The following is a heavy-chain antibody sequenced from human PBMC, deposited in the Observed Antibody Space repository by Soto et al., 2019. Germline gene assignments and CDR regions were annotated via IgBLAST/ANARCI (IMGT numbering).Heavy chain of an antibody. Sequence: QLQLQESGPGLVKPSETLSLTCTVSGGSISSSSYYWGWIRQPPGKGLEWIGSIYYSGSTYYNPSLKSRVTISVDTSKSQFSLKLSSVTAADTAVYYCASVSSGWSVYFDYWGQGTLVTVSS. CDR1: GGSISSSSYY. CDR2: IYYSGST. D-gene: IGHD6-19*01. CDR3: ASVSSGWSVYFDY. J-gene: IGHJ4*02. V-gene: IGHV4-39*01.